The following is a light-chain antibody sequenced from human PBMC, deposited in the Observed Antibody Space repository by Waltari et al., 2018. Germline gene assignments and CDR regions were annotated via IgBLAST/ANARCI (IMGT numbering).Light chain of an antibody. V-gene: IGKV1-39*01. CDR1: QSISSF. Sequence: IQMTQSPSSLSASVGDRVTITCRASQSISSFLNWYQQIPGKAPKFLIYVASNLQSGVPSRFSGSGSGTDFSLTISSLQPEDFATYYCQQSYITTYTFGQGTKLEIK. J-gene: IGKJ2*01. CDR2: VAS. CDR3: QQSYITTYT.